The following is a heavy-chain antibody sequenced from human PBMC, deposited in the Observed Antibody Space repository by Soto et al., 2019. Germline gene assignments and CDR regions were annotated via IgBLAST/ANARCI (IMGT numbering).Heavy chain of an antibody. Sequence: ASVKVSCKASGFTFTSSAVQWVRQARGQRLEWIGWIVVGSGNTNYAQKFQERVTITRDMSTSTAYMELSSLRSEDTAVYYCAAEAPEMATVFDYWGQGTLVTVSS. J-gene: IGHJ4*02. D-gene: IGHD4-4*01. CDR3: AAEAPEMATVFDY. CDR1: GFTFTSSA. V-gene: IGHV1-58*01. CDR2: IVVGSGNT.